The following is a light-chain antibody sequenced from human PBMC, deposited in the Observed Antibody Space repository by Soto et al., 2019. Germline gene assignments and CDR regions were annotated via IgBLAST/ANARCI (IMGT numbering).Light chain of an antibody. J-gene: IGKJ1*01. Sequence: DIQMTQSPSSLSASVGDRVTITCRASQGISNYLAWYQQKPGKVPKLLIYATSTLQSGVPSRFSGSGSGTDFIISINSLQPEDVATDYCQKYNSAPWTFGKGTKVEIK. CDR1: QGISNY. CDR3: QKYNSAPWT. V-gene: IGKV1-27*01. CDR2: ATS.